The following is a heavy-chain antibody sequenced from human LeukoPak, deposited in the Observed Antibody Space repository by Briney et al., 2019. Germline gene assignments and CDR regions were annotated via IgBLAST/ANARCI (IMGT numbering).Heavy chain of an antibody. D-gene: IGHD3-10*01. J-gene: IGHJ4*02. CDR3: ATSTYNSGSCGY. Sequence: QPGGSLRLSCAASGFTFSSYVMSWIRQAPGKGLEWVSSIRGSGDSTHYADSVRGRFSISRDNSKSTLYLQMDSLRAEDTAVYYCATSTYNSGSCGYWGQGTLVTVSS. V-gene: IGHV3-23*01. CDR2: IRGSGDST. CDR1: GFTFSSYV.